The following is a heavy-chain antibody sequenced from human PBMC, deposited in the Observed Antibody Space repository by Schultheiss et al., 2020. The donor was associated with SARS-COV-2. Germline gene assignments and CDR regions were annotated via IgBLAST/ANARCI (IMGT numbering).Heavy chain of an antibody. J-gene: IGHJ4*02. D-gene: IGHD3-3*01. V-gene: IGHV4-59*08. CDR1: GGSISGYY. CDR2: IYYSGST. CDR3: ASFTIFGVMGFDY. Sequence: SETLSLTCTVSGGSISGYYWSWIRQPPGKGLEWIGYIYYSGSTNYNPSLKSRVTISVDTSKNQFSLKLSSVTAADTAVYYCASFTIFGVMGFDYWGQGTLVTVSS.